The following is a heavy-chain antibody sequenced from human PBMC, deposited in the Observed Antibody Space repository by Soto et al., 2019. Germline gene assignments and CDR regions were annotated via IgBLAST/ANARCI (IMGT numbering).Heavy chain of an antibody. V-gene: IGHV4-39*01. Sequence: SETLSLTCTVSGGSISSSSYYWGWIRQPPGKGLEWIGSIYYSGSTYYNPSLKSRVTISVDTSKNQFSLKLSSVTAADTAVYYCARQEDTMVRGVISRNFDYWGQGTLVTVSS. CDR3: ARQEDTMVRGVISRNFDY. D-gene: IGHD3-10*01. J-gene: IGHJ4*02. CDR2: IYYSGST. CDR1: GGSISSSSYY.